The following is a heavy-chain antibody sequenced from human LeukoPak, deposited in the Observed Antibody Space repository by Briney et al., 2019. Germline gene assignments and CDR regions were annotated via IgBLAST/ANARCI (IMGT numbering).Heavy chain of an antibody. CDR3: ARDNNWGFDF. Sequence: QPGGSLRLSCAASGFVFSDYSMNWVRQAPGKGLEWVSNIRGSGSGSGSGMYYADSVKGRFTLSRDNAKNSLYLQMSSLRAEDTAFYYCARDNNWGFDFWGQGALVTVSS. J-gene: IGHJ4*02. D-gene: IGHD7-27*01. CDR2: IRGSGSGSGSGM. CDR1: GFVFSDYS. V-gene: IGHV3-48*04.